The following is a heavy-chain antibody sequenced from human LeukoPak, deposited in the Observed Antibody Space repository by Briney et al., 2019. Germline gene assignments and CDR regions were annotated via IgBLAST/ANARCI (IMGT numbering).Heavy chain of an antibody. D-gene: IGHD5-12*01. CDR2: ISYEGSNK. V-gene: IGHV3-30*18. J-gene: IGHJ4*02. CDR3: AKDRYSGYDFLDY. CDR1: GFTFSSYG. Sequence: GGSLRLSCAASGFTFSSYGMHWVRQAPAKGLEWVAVISYEGSNKYYADSVKGRFTISRDNSKNTLYLQMNSLRGEDTAVYYCAKDRYSGYDFLDYWGQGTLVTVSS.